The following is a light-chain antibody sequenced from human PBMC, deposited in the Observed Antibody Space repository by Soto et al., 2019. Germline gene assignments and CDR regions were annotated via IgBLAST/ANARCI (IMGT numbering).Light chain of an antibody. CDR1: QAIRTQ. V-gene: IGKV1-27*01. CDR2: AAS. Sequence: DIQMTQSPSSLSASVGDRVTITCRASQAIRTQLAWYQQKSGKVPKLLMYAASTLQAGVPSRFSGSGSGTDFTLTISSLQPEDVATYYCQKYFSAPWTVGQGTKVEIK. J-gene: IGKJ1*01. CDR3: QKYFSAPWT.